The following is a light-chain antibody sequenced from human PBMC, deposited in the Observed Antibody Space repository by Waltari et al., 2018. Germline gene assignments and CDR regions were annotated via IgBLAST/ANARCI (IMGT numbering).Light chain of an antibody. V-gene: IGLV2-8*01. J-gene: IGLJ1*01. CDR1: SSDVGGYNF. CDR2: EGT. Sequence: QSALTQPPSASGSPGQSVTISCTGTSSDVGGYNFVSCYPHHPANAPKLRIHEGTKGPSGVPDRFSGSKAGNTASLTVSGLRAEDEADYYCSSYGGNYYAFGTGTKVTVL. CDR3: SSYGGNYYA.